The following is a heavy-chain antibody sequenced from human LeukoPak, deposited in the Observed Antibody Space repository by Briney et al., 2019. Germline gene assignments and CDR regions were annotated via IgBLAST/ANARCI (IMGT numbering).Heavy chain of an antibody. V-gene: IGHV3-74*01. CDR3: VRDWDHFDFDS. CDR2: IKGDGSHT. CDR1: GFTFSNYW. D-gene: IGHD3-9*01. Sequence: GSLRLSCAASGFTFSNYWMHWVRQAPGKGLVWVSRIKGDGSHTIYADSVKGRFTISRDNAKNTLYLQMKSLRAEDTAVYYCVRDWDHFDFDSWGLGTLVTVSS. J-gene: IGHJ5*01.